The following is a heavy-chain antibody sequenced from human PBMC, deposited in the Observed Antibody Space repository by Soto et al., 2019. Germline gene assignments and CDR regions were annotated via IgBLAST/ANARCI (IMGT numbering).Heavy chain of an antibody. J-gene: IGHJ6*01. V-gene: IGHV1-18*01. CDR1: GYTFSSYG. D-gene: IGHD2-2*01. Sequence: ASVKVSCKASGYTFSSYGISWVRQAPGQGLEWMGWISAYNGNTNYAQKLQGRVTMTTDTSTSTAYMELRSLRSDDTAVCYCARESPLVSSTSFKYYYYGMEVWGQGTTVTVSS. CDR3: ARESPLVSSTSFKYYYYGMEV. CDR2: ISAYNGNT.